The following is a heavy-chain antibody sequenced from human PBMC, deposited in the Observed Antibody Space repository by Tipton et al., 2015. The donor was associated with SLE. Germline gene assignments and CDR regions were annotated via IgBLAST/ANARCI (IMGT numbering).Heavy chain of an antibody. Sequence: GLVKPSETLSLTCDLNGGSFSGNYWGWIRQTPGKGLEWVGEVNHSGATRYNPSLKSRVTISVDTSKNQFSLKLSSVTAADTAVYYCARQVPDQWLVLGWFDPWGHGTLVTVSS. CDR2: VNHSGAT. V-gene: IGHV4-34*01. CDR3: ARQVPDQWLVLGWFDP. CDR1: GGSFSGNY. D-gene: IGHD6-19*01. J-gene: IGHJ5*02.